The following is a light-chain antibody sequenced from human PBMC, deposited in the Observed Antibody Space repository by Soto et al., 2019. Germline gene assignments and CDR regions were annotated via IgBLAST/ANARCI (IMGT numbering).Light chain of an antibody. CDR1: SSDIGGYNY. V-gene: IGLV2-14*01. CDR3: SSYTASSTVVV. Sequence: QSVLTQPASVSGSPGQSITISCTGTSSDIGGYNYVSWYQQHQGKAPKRMIYEVTNRPSGVSNRFSGSKFANTASLTISGLHAEDEADYYCSSYTASSTVVVFGGGTQLTGL. J-gene: IGLJ3*02. CDR2: EVT.